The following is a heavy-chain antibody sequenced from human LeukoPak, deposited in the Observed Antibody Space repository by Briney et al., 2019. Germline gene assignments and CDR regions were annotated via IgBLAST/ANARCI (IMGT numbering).Heavy chain of an antibody. D-gene: IGHD6-13*01. CDR3: AKDSPGYASSWYEDN. CDR1: GFIFSSYA. J-gene: IGHJ4*02. V-gene: IGHV3-23*01. Sequence: GGSLRLSCAGSGFIFSSYAVSWVRQAPGRGLKWVSVIGGSGADTFYAESVKGRFIISRDNSKNKVYLQLNSLRAEDTAVYYCAKDSPGYASSWYEDNWGQGTLVTVAS. CDR2: IGGSGADT.